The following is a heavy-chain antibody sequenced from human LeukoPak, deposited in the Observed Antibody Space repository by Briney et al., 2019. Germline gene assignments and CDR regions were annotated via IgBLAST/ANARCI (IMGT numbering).Heavy chain of an antibody. D-gene: IGHD6-13*01. CDR3: ARVGSSWYEETAPFDY. J-gene: IGHJ4*02. Sequence: EPSETLSLTCTVSGVSISSSSYYWGWIRQPPGKGLEWIGSIYYSGSTYYNPSLKSRVTISVDTSKNQFSLKLSSVTAADTAVYYCARVGSSWYEETAPFDYWGQGTLVTVSS. CDR1: GVSISSSSYY. CDR2: IYYSGST. V-gene: IGHV4-39*01.